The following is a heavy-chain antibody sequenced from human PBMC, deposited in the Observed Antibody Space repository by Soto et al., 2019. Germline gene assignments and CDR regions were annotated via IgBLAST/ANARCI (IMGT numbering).Heavy chain of an antibody. D-gene: IGHD6-13*01. J-gene: IGHJ6*02. Sequence: QVQLVESGGGVVQPGRSLRLSCAASGFTFSSYGMHWVRQAPGKGLEWVAVIWYDGSNKYYADSVKGRFTISRDNSKNRLYLQMNSLRAEETAVYYCARVKLAAAAANEDYYYYGMDVWGQGTTVTVSS. CDR3: ARVKLAAAAANEDYYYYGMDV. CDR2: IWYDGSNK. V-gene: IGHV3-33*01. CDR1: GFTFSSYG.